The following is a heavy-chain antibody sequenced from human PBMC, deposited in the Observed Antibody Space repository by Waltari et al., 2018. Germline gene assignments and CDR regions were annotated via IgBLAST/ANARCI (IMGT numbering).Heavy chain of an antibody. CDR2: IYTSGGT. CDR1: GGSISSGSYY. J-gene: IGHJ2*01. CDR3: ARDSSLAVAGTYWYFDL. D-gene: IGHD6-19*01. Sequence: QVQLQESGPGLVKPSQTLSLTCTVSGGSISSGSYYWSWIRQPAGKGLEWIGRIYTSGGTNYNPSLKSRVTISVDTSKNQFSLKLSSVTAADTAVYYCARDSSLAVAGTYWYFDLWGRGTLVTVSS. V-gene: IGHV4-61*02.